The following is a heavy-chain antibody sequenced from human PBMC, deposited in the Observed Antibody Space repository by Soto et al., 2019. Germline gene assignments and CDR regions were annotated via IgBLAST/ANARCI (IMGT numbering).Heavy chain of an antibody. CDR3: ARVLTSCYLHCPYGMDV. CDR1: GYTFTSYG. J-gene: IGHJ6*02. D-gene: IGHD2-2*01. Sequence: ASVKVSCKASGYTFTSYGISWVRQAPGQRLEWMGWINAGNGNTKYSQKIQGRVTITRDKSASTAYMELSSLRSEDTAVYYCARVLTSCYLHCPYGMDVWGQGTTVTVSS. V-gene: IGHV1-3*01. CDR2: INAGNGNT.